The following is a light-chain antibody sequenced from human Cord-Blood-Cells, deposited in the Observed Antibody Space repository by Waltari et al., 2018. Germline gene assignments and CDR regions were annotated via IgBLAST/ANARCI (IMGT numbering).Light chain of an antibody. V-gene: IGLV2-8*01. Sequence: QSALTQPPSASGSPGQSVTISCTGTSSDVGGYNYVSWYQQHPGKAPKLMIYEVSKRPSGVPDRFSGSKSGNPASLTVSGLQAEDEADYYCSSYAGSTYWVFGGGTKLTVL. CDR1: SSDVGGYNY. J-gene: IGLJ3*02. CDR3: SSYAGSTYWV. CDR2: EVS.